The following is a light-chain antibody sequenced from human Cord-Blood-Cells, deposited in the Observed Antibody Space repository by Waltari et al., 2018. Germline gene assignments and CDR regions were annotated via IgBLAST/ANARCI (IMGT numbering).Light chain of an antibody. V-gene: IGKV2-28*01. Sequence: IVMTQSPPSLPVTPGEPASISCSSSPSLHPSNGYNYLGRYVQKPGQSRQLMIYLGSHRAYGVPDRCSGRGSGTDVTVKISRVEAPDVGVYYCMQALQTPPGTLGQGTKVEIE. CDR2: LGS. CDR1: PSLHPSNGYNY. J-gene: IGKJ1*01. CDR3: MQALQTPPGT.